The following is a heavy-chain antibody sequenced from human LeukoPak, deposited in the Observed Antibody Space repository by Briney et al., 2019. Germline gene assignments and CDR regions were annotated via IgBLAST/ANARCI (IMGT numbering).Heavy chain of an antibody. Sequence: GGSLRLSCAASGFTVSSNYMSWVRQAPGKGLEWVSSISSSSSYIYYADSVKGRFTISRDNAKNSLYLQMNSLRAEDTAVYYCARDRHRYHYDGSGYPPYWGQGTLVTVSS. J-gene: IGHJ4*02. V-gene: IGHV3-21*01. CDR1: GFTVSSNY. D-gene: IGHD3-22*01. CDR3: ARDRHRYHYDGSGYPPY. CDR2: ISSSSSYI.